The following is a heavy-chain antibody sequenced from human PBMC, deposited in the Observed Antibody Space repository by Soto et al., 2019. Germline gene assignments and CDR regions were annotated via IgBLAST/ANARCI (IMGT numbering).Heavy chain of an antibody. J-gene: IGHJ6*02. Sequence: ASVKVSCKASGYTFTSYYMHWVRQAPGQGLEWMGIINPSGGSTSYAQKFQGRVTMTRDTSTSTVYMELSSLRSEDTAVYYCAREGEGILRFLEWSRPAHGMDVWGQGTTVTVSS. V-gene: IGHV1-46*01. CDR1: GYTFTSYY. CDR2: INPSGGST. D-gene: IGHD3-3*01. CDR3: AREGEGILRFLEWSRPAHGMDV.